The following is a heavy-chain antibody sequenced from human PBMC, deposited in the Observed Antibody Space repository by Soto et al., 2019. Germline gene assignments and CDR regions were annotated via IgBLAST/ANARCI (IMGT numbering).Heavy chain of an antibody. D-gene: IGHD2-15*01. CDR1: GDSVSSNSAA. J-gene: IGHJ6*02. Sequence: SETLSLTCAISGDSVSSNSAAWNWIRQSPSRGLEWLGRTYYRSKWYNDYAVSVKSRITINPDTSKHQFSLQLNSVTPEDTAVYYCARVVWGVPAGYCSGGSCITYYYYGMDVWGQGTTVTVSS. CDR3: ARVVWGVPAGYCSGGSCITYYYYGMDV. CDR2: TYYRSKWYN. V-gene: IGHV6-1*01.